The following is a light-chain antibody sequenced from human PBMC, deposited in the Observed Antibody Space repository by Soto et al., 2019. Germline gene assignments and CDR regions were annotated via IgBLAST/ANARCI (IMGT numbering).Light chain of an antibody. CDR3: SSYTSSNTFV. CDR2: DVS. CDR1: SSDVGRYNY. Sequence: QSVLAQPASVSGSPGQSIAISCTGTSSDVGRYNYVSWFQQHPGKAPKLMIYDVSNRPSGVSDRFSGSKSGNTASLTISGLQAEDEADYYCSSYTSSNTFVFGTGIKLTVL. J-gene: IGLJ1*01. V-gene: IGLV2-14*01.